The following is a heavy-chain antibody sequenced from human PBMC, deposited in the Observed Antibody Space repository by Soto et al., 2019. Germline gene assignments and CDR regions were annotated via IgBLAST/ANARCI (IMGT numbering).Heavy chain of an antibody. Sequence: ASLKVSCKASGYTFTSYGISRVRQDPGQGLEWMGWISAYNGNTNYAQKLQGRVTMTTDTSTSTAYMELRSLRSDDTAVYYCARRGVGGHHYGMDVWGQGTTVTVSS. CDR1: GYTFTSYG. V-gene: IGHV1-18*01. CDR2: ISAYNGNT. J-gene: IGHJ6*02. D-gene: IGHD2-15*01. CDR3: ARRGVGGHHYGMDV.